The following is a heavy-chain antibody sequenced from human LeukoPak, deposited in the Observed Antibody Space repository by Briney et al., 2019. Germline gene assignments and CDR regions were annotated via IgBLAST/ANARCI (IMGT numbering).Heavy chain of an antibody. CDR2: IWYDGSNK. CDR3: AKDRREWLIPKHFDY. V-gene: IGHV3-33*06. CDR1: GFTFSSYG. D-gene: IGHD6-19*01. J-gene: IGHJ4*02. Sequence: GGSLRLSCAASGFTFSSYGMHWVRQAPGKGLEWVAVIWYDGSNKYYADSVKGRFTISRDNSKNTLYLQMNSLRAEDTAVYYCAKDRREWLIPKHFDYWGQGTLVTVSS.